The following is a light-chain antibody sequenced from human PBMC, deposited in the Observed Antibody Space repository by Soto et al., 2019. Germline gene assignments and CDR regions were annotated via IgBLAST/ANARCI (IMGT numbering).Light chain of an antibody. CDR1: SSDVGVYNY. Sequence: LTQPRSVSGSPGQSVTISCTGTSSDVGVYNYVSWYQQYPGKAPKIMIYDVSKRPSGVPDRFSGSKSDNTASLTISGLQAEDEADYYCCSYAGSYTFVFGIGTKVTV. CDR2: DVS. CDR3: CSYAGSYTFV. J-gene: IGLJ1*01. V-gene: IGLV2-11*01.